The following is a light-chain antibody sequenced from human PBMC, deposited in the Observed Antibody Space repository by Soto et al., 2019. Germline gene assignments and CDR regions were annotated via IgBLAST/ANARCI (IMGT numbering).Light chain of an antibody. CDR3: CSYAGGSNLL. V-gene: IGLV2-23*01. CDR2: ENS. CDR1: SSDVGTYNL. J-gene: IGLJ3*02. Sequence: QSVLTQPASVSGSPGQSIAISCTGTSSDVGTYNLVSWYQHHPGKAPKAMIYENSKRPAGVSSRFSGSKSGNTASLTISGLQAEDEAIYYCCSYAGGSNLLFGGGTKVTVL.